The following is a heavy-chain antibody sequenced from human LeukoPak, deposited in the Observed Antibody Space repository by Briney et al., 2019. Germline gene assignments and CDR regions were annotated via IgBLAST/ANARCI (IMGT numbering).Heavy chain of an antibody. V-gene: IGHV4-59*08. D-gene: IGHD6-6*01. J-gene: IGHJ4*02. CDR3: ASHSSSSFDY. CDR2: VYYRGSA. CDR1: GASIHDDH. Sequence: SEILSLTCTVSGASIHDDHFTWIRQPPGRGLEWIGFVYYRGSAKYNPSLESRVTISVDTSKNQFSLKLSSVTAADTAVYYCASHSSSSFDYWGQGTLVTVSS.